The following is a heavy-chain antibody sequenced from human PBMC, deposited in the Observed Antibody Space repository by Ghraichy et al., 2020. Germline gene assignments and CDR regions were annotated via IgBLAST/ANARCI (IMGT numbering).Heavy chain of an antibody. V-gene: IGHV3-23*01. J-gene: IGHJ4*02. CDR1: GFTFSSYA. CDR3: AKAGGSYLDPFDY. D-gene: IGHD1-26*01. CDR2: ISGSGGTT. Sequence: RGSLRLSCAASGFTFSSYAMSWVRQAPGKGLEWVSHISGSGGTTYYADSVKGRFTISRDKSKNTLYLQMNSLRAEDTAVYYCAKAGGSYLDPFDYWGQGTLVTVSS.